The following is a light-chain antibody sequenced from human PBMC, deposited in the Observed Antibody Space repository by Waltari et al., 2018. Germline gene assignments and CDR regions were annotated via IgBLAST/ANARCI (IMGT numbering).Light chain of an antibody. Sequence: DIVLTQSPDSLSVSLGARATINCNSSQTLFYSANSKNYLGWFQQKPGHPPKLLLYWASTRAYGVPDRFSGSGSETDFTLTIRSLQADDVAVYYCQQYYSSITFGQGTRLEIK. CDR3: QQYYSSIT. CDR2: WAS. J-gene: IGKJ5*01. CDR1: QTLFYSANSKNY. V-gene: IGKV4-1*01.